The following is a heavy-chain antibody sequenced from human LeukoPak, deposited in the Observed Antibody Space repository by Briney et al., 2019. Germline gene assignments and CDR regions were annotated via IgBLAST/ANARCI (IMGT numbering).Heavy chain of an antibody. D-gene: IGHD1-26*01. CDR2: INHSGST. Sequence: SETLSLTCAVYGGSFSGYYWSWIRQPPGKGLEWIGEINHSGSTNYNPSLKSRVTISVDTSKNQFSLKLSSVTAADTAVYYCARVRGSYYGTPLDYWGQGTLVTVSS. CDR1: GGSFSGYY. V-gene: IGHV4-34*01. J-gene: IGHJ4*02. CDR3: ARVRGSYYGTPLDY.